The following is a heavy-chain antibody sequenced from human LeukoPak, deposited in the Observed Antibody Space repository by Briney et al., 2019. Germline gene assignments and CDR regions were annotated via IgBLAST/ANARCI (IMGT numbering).Heavy chain of an antibody. CDR1: GFTFSSYG. CDR2: IKQDGSEK. V-gene: IGHV3-7*03. J-gene: IGHJ3*02. Sequence: GGSLRLSWAASGFTFSSYGMSWGRQAAGKGREWVANIKQDGSEKYYVDSVKGRFTISRDNAKNSLYLQMNSLRAEDTAVYYCAKGINWNRPGNAFDIWGQGTMVTVSS. D-gene: IGHD1-20*01. CDR3: AKGINWNRPGNAFDI.